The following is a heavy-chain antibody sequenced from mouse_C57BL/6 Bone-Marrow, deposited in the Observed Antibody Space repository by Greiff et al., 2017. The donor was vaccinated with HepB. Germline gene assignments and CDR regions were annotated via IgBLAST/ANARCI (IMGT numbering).Heavy chain of an antibody. CDR3: ARRSYYYGSSTYAMDY. J-gene: IGHJ4*01. D-gene: IGHD1-1*01. Sequence: QVQLKQPGAELVKPGASVKLSCKASGYTFTSYWMHWVKQRPGRGLGWIGRIDPNSGGTKYNEKFKSKATLTVDKPSSTAYMQLSSLTSEDSAVYYCARRSYYYGSSTYAMDYWGQGTSVTVSS. CDR2: IDPNSGGT. V-gene: IGHV1-72*01. CDR1: GYTFTSYW.